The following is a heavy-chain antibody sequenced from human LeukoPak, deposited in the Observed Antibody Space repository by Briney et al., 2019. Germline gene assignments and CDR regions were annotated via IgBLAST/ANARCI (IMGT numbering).Heavy chain of an antibody. V-gene: IGHV3-48*02. Sequence: GGSLRLSCAVSGFTVSSNHMSWVRQAPGKGLVWVSYISSSSSTIFYADSVKGRFTISRDNAKNSLYLQMSSLRDEDTAMYYCARDDTNDYWGQGTLVTVSS. D-gene: IGHD3-22*01. CDR3: ARDDTNDY. CDR1: GFTVSSNH. CDR2: ISSSSSTI. J-gene: IGHJ4*02.